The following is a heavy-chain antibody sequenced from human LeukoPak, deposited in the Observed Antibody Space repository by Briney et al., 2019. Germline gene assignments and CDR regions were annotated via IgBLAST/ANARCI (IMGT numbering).Heavy chain of an antibody. Sequence: GGSLRLSCAVSGFTFSDYSMNWGRQAPGKGLEWVSSISSDSNYIYYADSVKGRFTISRDNAKNSLYLQMNSLRAEDTAVYYCARLYCSITSCYAGDYWGQGTLVTVSS. D-gene: IGHD2-2*01. CDR3: ARLYCSITSCYAGDY. J-gene: IGHJ4*02. CDR1: GFTFSDYS. CDR2: ISSDSNYI. V-gene: IGHV3-21*01.